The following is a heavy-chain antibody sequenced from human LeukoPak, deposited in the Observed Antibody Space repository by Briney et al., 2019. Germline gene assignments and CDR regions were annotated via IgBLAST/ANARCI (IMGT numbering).Heavy chain of an antibody. J-gene: IGHJ4*02. Sequence: ASVNVSCKASGYTFTSYGISWVRQAPGQGLEWMGWISAYNGNTNYAQKLQGRVTMTTDTSTSTAYMELRSLRSDDTAVYYCARPTMVRGVIIRGYYFDYWGQGTLVTVSS. V-gene: IGHV1-18*01. CDR3: ARPTMVRGVIIRGYYFDY. CDR2: ISAYNGNT. D-gene: IGHD3-10*01. CDR1: GYTFTSYG.